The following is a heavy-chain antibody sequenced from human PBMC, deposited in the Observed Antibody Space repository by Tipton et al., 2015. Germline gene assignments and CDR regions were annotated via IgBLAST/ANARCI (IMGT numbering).Heavy chain of an antibody. CDR1: GDSISSSNW. CDR2: IHHGGST. V-gene: IGHV4-4*02. CDR3: ARGSGYSSSWPFDY. Sequence: TLSLTCSVSGDSISSSNWWSWVRQPPGKGLEWIGEIHHGGSTNYNPSLKSRVTISVDTSKNQFSLKLSSVTAADTAVYYCARGSGYSSSWPFDYWGQGTLVTVSS. D-gene: IGHD6-13*01. J-gene: IGHJ4*02.